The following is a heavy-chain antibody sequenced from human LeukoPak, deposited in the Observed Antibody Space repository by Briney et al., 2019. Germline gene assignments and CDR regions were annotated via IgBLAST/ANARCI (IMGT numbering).Heavy chain of an antibody. D-gene: IGHD6-19*01. Sequence: ASVKVSCKVSGYTLTELSMHWVRRAPGKGLEWMGGFDPEDGETIYAQKFQGRVTMTEDTSTDTAYMELSSLRSEDTAVYYCATTVPVAGTFYYYYGMDVWGQGTTVTVSS. CDR1: GYTLTELS. V-gene: IGHV1-24*01. J-gene: IGHJ6*02. CDR3: ATTVPVAGTFYYYYGMDV. CDR2: FDPEDGET.